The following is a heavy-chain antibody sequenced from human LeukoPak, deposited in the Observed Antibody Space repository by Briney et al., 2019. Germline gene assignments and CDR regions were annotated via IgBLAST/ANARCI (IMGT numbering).Heavy chain of an antibody. D-gene: IGHD2-2*01. CDR2: IRYDGSNK. Sequence: GGSLRLSCAASGFTFSSYGMHWVRQAPGKGLEWVAFIRYDGSNKYYADSVKGRFTISRDNSKNTLYLQMNSLRAEDTAVYYCAKDRGYCSSTSCYYWFDPWGQGTLATVSS. V-gene: IGHV3-30*02. CDR1: GFTFSSYG. J-gene: IGHJ5*02. CDR3: AKDRGYCSSTSCYYWFDP.